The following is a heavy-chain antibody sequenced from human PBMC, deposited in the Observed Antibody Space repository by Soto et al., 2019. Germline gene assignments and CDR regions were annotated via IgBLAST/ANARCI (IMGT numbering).Heavy chain of an antibody. CDR1: GSTFNNFA. Sequence: QVVLLQSGAEVKEPGYSVRVSCQVSGSTFNNFAFSWVRQAPGHGPEWMGGIVVDSNTAEYSQRFQDTVTLTADTATETLDMELSRLTFEDTAVYYCARAIKRWKVNSYFDFCVQGTLGTGSS. V-gene: IGHV1-69*06. J-gene: IGHJ4*02. CDR2: IVVDSNTA. CDR3: ARAIKRWKVNSYFDF. D-gene: IGHD5-12*01.